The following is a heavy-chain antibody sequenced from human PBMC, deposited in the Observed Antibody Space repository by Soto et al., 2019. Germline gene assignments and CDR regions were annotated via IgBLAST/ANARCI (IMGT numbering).Heavy chain of an antibody. Sequence: GASVKVSCKASGYTFTSYAMHWVRHAPGQRLEWMGWINAGNGNTKYSQKFQGRVTITRDTSASTAYMELSSLRSEDTAVYYCARGLNGYLHYFDYWGQGTPVTV. J-gene: IGHJ4*02. CDR2: INAGNGNT. CDR3: ARGLNGYLHYFDY. V-gene: IGHV1-3*01. D-gene: IGHD5-18*01. CDR1: GYTFTSYA.